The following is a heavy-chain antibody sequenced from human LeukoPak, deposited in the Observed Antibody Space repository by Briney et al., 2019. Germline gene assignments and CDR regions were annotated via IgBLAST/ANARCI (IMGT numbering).Heavy chain of an antibody. CDR1: DGSITNYD. Sequence: SETLSLTCTVSDGSITNYDWSWVRQPPGKGLEFIGHVHYSGTANYNPSLRSRVTISIDTSKKHFFLKLKSVTAADTAVYYCAKTTDLLEWLAFDYWGQGILVTVS. CDR3: AKTTDLLEWLAFDY. D-gene: IGHD3-3*01. V-gene: IGHV4-59*01. J-gene: IGHJ4*02. CDR2: VHYSGTA.